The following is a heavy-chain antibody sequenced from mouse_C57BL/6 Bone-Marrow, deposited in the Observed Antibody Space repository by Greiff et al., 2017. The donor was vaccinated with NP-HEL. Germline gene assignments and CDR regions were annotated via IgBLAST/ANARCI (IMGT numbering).Heavy chain of an antibody. D-gene: IGHD2-1*01. V-gene: IGHV1-54*01. CDR3: ARPDGNYVYWYFDV. Sequence: VQLQQSGAELVRPGTSVKVSCKASGYAFTNYLIEWVKQRPGQGLEWIGVINPGSGGTNYNEKFKGKATLTADKSSSTAYMQLSSLTSEDSAVYFCARPDGNYVYWYFDVWGTGTTVTVSS. CDR2: INPGSGGT. CDR1: GYAFTNYL. J-gene: IGHJ1*03.